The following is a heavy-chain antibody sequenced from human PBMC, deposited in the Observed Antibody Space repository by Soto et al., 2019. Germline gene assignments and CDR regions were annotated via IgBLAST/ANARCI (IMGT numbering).Heavy chain of an antibody. CDR2: IYYTGST. Sequence: PSETLSLTCTVSGGSISSSSYYWGWIRQPPGKGLEWIGYIYYTGSTDYNPSLKSRVTISLDTSKNQFSLKLSSVTAADTAVYYCASPKAWGQGTLVTVSS. V-gene: IGHV4-61*05. CDR3: ASPKA. J-gene: IGHJ5*02. CDR1: GGSISSSSYY.